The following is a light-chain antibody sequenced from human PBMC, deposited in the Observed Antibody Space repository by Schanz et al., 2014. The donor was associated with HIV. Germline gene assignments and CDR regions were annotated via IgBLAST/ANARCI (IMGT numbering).Light chain of an antibody. J-gene: IGLJ2*01. CDR1: SSDVGADNS. CDR2: DVT. CDR3: ASYAGSNNLL. Sequence: QSALTQPASVSGSPGQSITISCTGTSSDVGADNSVSWYQQHPGRAPRLLVYDVTYRPSGVSNRFSGSKSGNTASLTISGLQPEDEADYYCASYAGSNNLLFGGGTKLTVL. V-gene: IGLV2-14*03.